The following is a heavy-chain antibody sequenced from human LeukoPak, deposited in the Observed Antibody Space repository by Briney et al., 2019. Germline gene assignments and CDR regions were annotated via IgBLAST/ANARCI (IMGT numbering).Heavy chain of an antibody. D-gene: IGHD5-12*01. CDR1: GFTFSSYA. J-gene: IGHJ4*02. Sequence: GGSLRLSCAASGFTFSSYAMHWVRQAPGKGLEWVAVISYDGSNKYYADSVKGRFTISRDNSKNTLYLQMNSLRAEDAAVYYCASGPGKYRLRYWGQGTLVTVSS. CDR3: ASGPGKYRLRY. V-gene: IGHV3-30*04. CDR2: ISYDGSNK.